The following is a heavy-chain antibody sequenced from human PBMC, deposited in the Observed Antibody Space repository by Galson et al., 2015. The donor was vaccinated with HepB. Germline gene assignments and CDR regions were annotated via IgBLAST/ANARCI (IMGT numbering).Heavy chain of an antibody. V-gene: IGHV3-30*02. J-gene: IGHJ4*02. Sequence: SLRLSCAASGFTFSSYGMHWVRQAPGKGLEWVAFIRYDGSNKYYADSVKGRFTISRDNSKNTLYLQMNSLRAEDTAVYYCAKDPDSLIVVVPAAIIWGQGTLVTVSS. CDR3: AKDPDSLIVVVPAAII. D-gene: IGHD2-2*02. CDR2: IRYDGSNK. CDR1: GFTFSSYG.